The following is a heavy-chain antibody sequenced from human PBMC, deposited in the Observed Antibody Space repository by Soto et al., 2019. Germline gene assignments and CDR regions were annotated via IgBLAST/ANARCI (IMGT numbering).Heavy chain of an antibody. Sequence: PGESLKISCKGSGYSFTSYWISWVRQMPGKGLEWMGRIDPSDSYTNYSPSFQGHVTISADKSISTAYLQWSSLKASDTAMYYCARLSVVPAAIHGDLWFDPWGQGTLVTVSS. J-gene: IGHJ5*02. CDR3: ARLSVVPAAIHGDLWFDP. CDR1: GYSFTSYW. V-gene: IGHV5-10-1*01. D-gene: IGHD2-2*02. CDR2: IDPSDSYT.